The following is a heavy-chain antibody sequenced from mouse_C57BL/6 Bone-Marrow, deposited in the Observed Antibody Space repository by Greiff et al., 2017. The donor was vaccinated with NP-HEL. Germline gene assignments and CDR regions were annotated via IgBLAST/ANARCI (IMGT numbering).Heavy chain of an antibody. CDR1: GFTFSSYA. J-gene: IGHJ4*01. CDR2: ISDGGSYT. D-gene: IGHD1-1*01. Sequence: DVQLVESGGGLVKPGGSLKLSCAASGFTFSSYAMSWVRQTPEKRLEWVATISDGGSYTYYPDNVKGRFTISRDNAKNNLYLQMSHLKSEDTAMYYCAHYGLYYAMDYWGQGTSVTVSS. CDR3: AHYGLYYAMDY. V-gene: IGHV5-4*01.